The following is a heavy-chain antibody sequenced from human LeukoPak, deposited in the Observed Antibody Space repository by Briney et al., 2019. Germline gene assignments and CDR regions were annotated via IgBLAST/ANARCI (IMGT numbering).Heavy chain of an antibody. V-gene: IGHV3-74*01. CDR3: ARDSTVSDFDY. CDR2: IKIDGSGT. J-gene: IGHJ4*02. Sequence: PGGSLRLSCVASGFTFSSYWMHWVRQAPGKGLVWVSRIKIDGSGTGSADSVKGRFTISRDNAKNTLYLQMNSLRADDTAVYYCARDSTVSDFDYWGQGTLVTVSS. D-gene: IGHD4-17*01. CDR1: GFTFSSYW.